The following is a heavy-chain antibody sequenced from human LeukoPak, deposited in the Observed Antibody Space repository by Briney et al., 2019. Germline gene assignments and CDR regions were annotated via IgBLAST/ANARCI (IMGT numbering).Heavy chain of an antibody. V-gene: IGHV1-2*06. J-gene: IGHJ3*02. Sequence: RASVKVSCKASGYTFTGYYMHWVRQAPGQGLEWMGRINPNSGGTNYAQKFQGRVTMTRDTSISTAYMELSRLRSDDTAVYYCARGDYYDSSGYYHDAFDIWGQGTMVTVSS. D-gene: IGHD3-22*01. CDR2: INPNSGGT. CDR1: GYTFTGYY. CDR3: ARGDYYDSSGYYHDAFDI.